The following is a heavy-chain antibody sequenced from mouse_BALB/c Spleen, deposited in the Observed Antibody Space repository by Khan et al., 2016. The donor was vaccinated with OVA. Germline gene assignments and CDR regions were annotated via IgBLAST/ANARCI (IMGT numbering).Heavy chain of an antibody. D-gene: IGHD1-1*01. J-gene: IGHJ3*01. V-gene: IGHV2-9*02. CDR3: ARAFYYGAWFAY. CDR1: GFSLTSYG. Sequence: VQLQESGPGLVAPSQTLSITCTVSGFSLTSYGVHWVRQPPGKGLEWRGVIWAGGSTNHNSALMSRLSISKDNSKSQVFLKMTSLQTDDTAMYYCARAFYYGAWFAYWGQGTLVTVSA. CDR2: IWAGGST.